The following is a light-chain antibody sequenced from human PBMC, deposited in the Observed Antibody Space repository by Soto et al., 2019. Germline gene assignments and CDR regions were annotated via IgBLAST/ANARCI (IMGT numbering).Light chain of an antibody. CDR2: GAS. Sequence: EIVLTQSPATLSVSPGERVTLSCRASQSVDINLAWYQQKPGQAPRLLIYGASSRATGIPDRFSGSGSGTDFTLTINRLEPEDVAVYYCQQHGNSPRTFGQGTKVDIK. CDR1: QSVDIN. V-gene: IGKV3-20*01. CDR3: QQHGNSPRT. J-gene: IGKJ1*01.